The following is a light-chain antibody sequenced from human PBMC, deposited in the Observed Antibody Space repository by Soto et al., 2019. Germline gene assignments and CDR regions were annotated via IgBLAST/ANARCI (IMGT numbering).Light chain of an antibody. CDR2: AAS. Sequence: AIQMTQSPSSLSTSVGDRVTISCRASQGIRNNLGWYQQKPGKAPKLLIYAASSLQSGVPSRFSGSGSGTDFTLTISSLQPEDFALYYCQQYGSSPITFGQGTRLEIK. CDR1: QGIRNN. CDR3: QQYGSSPIT. J-gene: IGKJ5*01. V-gene: IGKV1-6*01.